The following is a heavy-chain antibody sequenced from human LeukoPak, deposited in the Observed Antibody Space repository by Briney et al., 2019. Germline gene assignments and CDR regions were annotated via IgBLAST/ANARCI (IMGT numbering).Heavy chain of an antibody. CDR2: INWNGGST. Sequence: RPGGSLRLSCAASGFTFDDYGMSWVRQAPGKGLEWVCGINWNGGSTGYADSVKGRFTISRDNAKNSLYLQMSSLRAEDTALYYCARVRYCSRTSCHIFDYWGQGTLVTVSS. CDR1: GFTFDDYG. CDR3: ARVRYCSRTSCHIFDY. V-gene: IGHV3-20*04. D-gene: IGHD2-2*02. J-gene: IGHJ4*02.